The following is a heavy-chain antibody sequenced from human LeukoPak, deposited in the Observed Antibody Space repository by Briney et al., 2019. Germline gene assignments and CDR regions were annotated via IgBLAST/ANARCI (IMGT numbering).Heavy chain of an antibody. CDR2: INPSGTT. D-gene: IGHD3-10*01. Sequence: ASVKVSCKASGGTFSSYAISWVRQAPGQGLEWMGIINPSGTTSSAQKFQGRVTMTSDTSTSTVDMELSSLRSEDTAVYYCARDYHGSGSLTTFDYWGQGTLVTVSS. CDR1: GGTFSSYA. V-gene: IGHV1-46*01. J-gene: IGHJ4*02. CDR3: ARDYHGSGSLTTFDY.